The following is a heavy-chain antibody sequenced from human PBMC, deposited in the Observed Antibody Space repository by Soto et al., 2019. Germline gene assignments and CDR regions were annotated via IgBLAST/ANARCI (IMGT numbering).Heavy chain of an antibody. J-gene: IGHJ5*02. CDR2: IYPGDSDT. D-gene: IGHD3-3*01. CDR3: ARSRRFYDFWSGYRAPGGFDP. V-gene: IGHV5-51*01. Sequence: GESLKISCNGSGYSFTIYCIGLVLQMPGKGLEWMGIIYPGDSDTRYSPSFQGQVTISADKSISTAYLQWSSLKASDTAMYYCARSRRFYDFWSGYRAPGGFDPWGQEPWSPSPQ. CDR1: GYSFTIYC.